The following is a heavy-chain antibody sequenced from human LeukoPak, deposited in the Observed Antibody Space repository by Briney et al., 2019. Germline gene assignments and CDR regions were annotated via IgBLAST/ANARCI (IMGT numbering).Heavy chain of an antibody. J-gene: IGHJ5*02. Sequence: ASVKVSCKASGYTFTSHAINWVRQAPGQGLEWMGWINTNTGNPTYAQGTTGRYVFSLDTSVSTAYLEISSLKAEDTAVYYCARDGGGSYYFWFDPWGQGTLVTVSS. V-gene: IGHV7-4-1*02. CDR3: ARDGGGSYYFWFDP. D-gene: IGHD1-26*01. CDR1: GYTFTSHA. CDR2: INTNTGNP.